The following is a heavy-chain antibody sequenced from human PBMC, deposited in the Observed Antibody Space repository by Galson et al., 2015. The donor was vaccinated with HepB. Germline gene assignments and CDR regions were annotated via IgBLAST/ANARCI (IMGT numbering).Heavy chain of an antibody. D-gene: IGHD6-25*01. CDR3: ARAAPGKDFDY. Sequence: CAISGDSVSSNSVTWNWIRQSPSRGLEWLARTYYRSKWYNDYSVSVRSRITINADTSKNQFSLQLNSVTPDDTAVYYCARAAPGKDFDYWGQGTPVTVSS. V-gene: IGHV6-1*01. CDR2: TYYRSKWYN. J-gene: IGHJ4*02. CDR1: GDSVSSNSVT.